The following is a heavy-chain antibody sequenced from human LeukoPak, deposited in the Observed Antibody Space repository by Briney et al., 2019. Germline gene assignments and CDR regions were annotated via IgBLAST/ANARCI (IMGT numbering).Heavy chain of an antibody. Sequence: GGSLRLSCAASGFTFSSDAMSWVRQAPGKGLEWVSRIKSDGSITNYADSVKGRFTISRDNAKNTLYVQVNSLRAEDTAVYYCARVGARLGAFDIWGQGTMVTVSS. CDR3: ARVGARLGAFDI. CDR2: IKSDGSIT. V-gene: IGHV3-74*01. J-gene: IGHJ3*02. CDR1: GFTFSSDA. D-gene: IGHD6-25*01.